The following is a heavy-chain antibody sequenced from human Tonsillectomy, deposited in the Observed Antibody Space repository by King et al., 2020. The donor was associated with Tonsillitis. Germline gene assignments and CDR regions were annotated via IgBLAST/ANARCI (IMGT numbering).Heavy chain of an antibody. J-gene: IGHJ4*02. CDR1: GFTFSSYG. D-gene: IGHD6-13*01. V-gene: IGHV3-33*01. Sequence: VQLVESGGGVVQPGRSLRLSCAASGFTFSSYGMHWVRQAPGKGLEWVAVIWYDGSNQYYGDSVKGRFTISRDNSKNTLYLQMNSLRAEDTAVYYCARDLTFIAAAGTLDYWGQGTLVTVSS. CDR2: IWYDGSNQ. CDR3: ARDLTFIAAAGTLDY.